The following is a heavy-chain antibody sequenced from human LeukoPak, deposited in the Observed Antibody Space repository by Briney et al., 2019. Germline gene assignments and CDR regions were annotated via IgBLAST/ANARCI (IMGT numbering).Heavy chain of an antibody. Sequence: SETLSLTCTVSGGSISSSSYSWGWIRQPPGKGLEWIGSIYYSGSTYYNPSLKSRVTISVDTSKNQFSLKLSSVTAADTAVYYCARGAVAGKFSYWGQGTLVTVSS. CDR2: IYYSGST. D-gene: IGHD6-19*01. V-gene: IGHV4-39*01. J-gene: IGHJ4*02. CDR3: ARGAVAGKFSY. CDR1: GGSISSSSYS.